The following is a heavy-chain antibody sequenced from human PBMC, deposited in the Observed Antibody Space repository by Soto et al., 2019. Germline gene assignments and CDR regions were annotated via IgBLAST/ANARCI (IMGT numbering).Heavy chain of an antibody. D-gene: IGHD3-22*01. Sequence: LSLTCTVSGGSISSGGYYWSWIRQHPGKGLEWIGYIYYSGSTYYNPSLKSRVTISVDTSKNQFSLKLSSVTAADTAVYYCARDRKGDYYDSSGYESLNWFDPWGQGTLVTVSS. V-gene: IGHV4-31*03. CDR1: GGSISSGGYY. J-gene: IGHJ5*02. CDR3: ARDRKGDYYDSSGYESLNWFDP. CDR2: IYYSGST.